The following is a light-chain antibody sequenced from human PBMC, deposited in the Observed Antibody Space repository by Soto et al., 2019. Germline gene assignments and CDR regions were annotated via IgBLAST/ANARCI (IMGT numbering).Light chain of an antibody. V-gene: IGKV3-15*01. CDR2: GAS. Sequence: EIVMTQSPATLSVSPGERATLSCRASQSVSSNLAWYQQKPGQAPRLLIYGASTRATGIPARFSGSGSGTEFTLTISSLQSEDFAVYDCQQYKNWPTFGQGTKVEIK. J-gene: IGKJ1*01. CDR1: QSVSSN. CDR3: QQYKNWPT.